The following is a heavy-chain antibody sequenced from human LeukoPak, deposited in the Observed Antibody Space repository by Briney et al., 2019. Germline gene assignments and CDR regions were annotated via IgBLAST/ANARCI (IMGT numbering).Heavy chain of an antibody. D-gene: IGHD3-10*01. CDR1: GGSISSGGYY. J-gene: IGHJ5*02. CDR3: ARDRVRGVITYAGFDP. V-gene: IGHV4-31*03. CDR2: IYYSGST. Sequence: SETLSLTCTVSGGSISSGGYYWSWIRQHPGKGLEWIGYIYYSGSTYYNPSLKSRVTISIDTSKNQLSLKLSSVTAADTAVYYCARDRVRGVITYAGFDPWGQGTLVTVSS.